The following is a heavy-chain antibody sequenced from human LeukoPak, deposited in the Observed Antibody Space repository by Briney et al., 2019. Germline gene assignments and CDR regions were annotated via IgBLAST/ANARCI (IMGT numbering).Heavy chain of an antibody. J-gene: IGHJ6*02. CDR1: GGSISSYY. CDR3: ASSYCSSTSCSPYYYYGMDV. CDR2: IYTSGST. V-gene: IGHV4-4*07. D-gene: IGHD2-2*01. Sequence: SETLSLTCTVSGGSISSYYWSWIRQPAGKGPEWIGRIYTSGSTNYNPSLKSQVTMSVDTSKNQFSLKLSSVTAADTAVYYCASSYCSSTSCSPYYYYGMDVWGQGTTVTVSS.